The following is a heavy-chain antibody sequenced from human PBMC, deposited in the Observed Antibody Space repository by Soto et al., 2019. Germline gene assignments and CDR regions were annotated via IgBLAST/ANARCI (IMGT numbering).Heavy chain of an antibody. Sequence: QVQLVESGGGVVQPGRSLRLSCTGSGFTFSGFAIHWVRQAPGKGLEWVAVISFDGINKYYADSVKGRFTISRDNSKKTLFLQMNSLKSEDTAVYSCAILDYTIDVWGQGTTVTVSS. CDR2: ISFDGINK. CDR1: GFTFSGFA. D-gene: IGHD3-16*01. CDR3: AILDYTIDV. J-gene: IGHJ6*02. V-gene: IGHV3-30-3*01.